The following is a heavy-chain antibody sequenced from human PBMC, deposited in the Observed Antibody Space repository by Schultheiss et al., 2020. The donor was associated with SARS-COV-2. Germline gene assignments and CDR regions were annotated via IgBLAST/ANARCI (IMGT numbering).Heavy chain of an antibody. CDR3: ARIPSSSSGGEWFDP. Sequence: SGPTLVKPTQTLTLTCTFSGFSLSTSGVDVGWIRQPPGKALEWLALIYWNDDKRYSPSLKTRLTISKDTSKNQVVLTMTNMDPVDTATYYCARIPSSSSGGEWFDPWGQGTLVTVSS. J-gene: IGHJ5*02. D-gene: IGHD6-6*01. V-gene: IGHV2-5*01. CDR1: GFSLSTSGVD. CDR2: IYWNDDK.